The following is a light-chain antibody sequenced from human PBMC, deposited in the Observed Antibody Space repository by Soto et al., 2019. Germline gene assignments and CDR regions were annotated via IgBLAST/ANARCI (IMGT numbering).Light chain of an antibody. CDR1: SSNIGAGYD. V-gene: IGLV1-40*01. CDR3: QSYDSSLSGWV. CDR2: GNS. J-gene: IGLJ3*02. Sequence: QAVVTQPPSVSGAPGQRVTISCTGSSSNIGAGYDVHWYQQLPGPAPKLLIYGNSNRPSGVPDRFSGSKSGTSASLAITGLRAEYEADYYCQSYDSSLSGWVFGGGTKLTVL.